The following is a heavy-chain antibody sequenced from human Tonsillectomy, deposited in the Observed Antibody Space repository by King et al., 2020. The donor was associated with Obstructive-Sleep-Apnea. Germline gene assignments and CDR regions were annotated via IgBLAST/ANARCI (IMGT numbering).Heavy chain of an antibody. CDR1: GFTFSSYG. V-gene: IGHV3-30*02. D-gene: IGHD5-12*01. CDR3: AKDEQLLRLLNGDYFDY. J-gene: IGHJ4*02. Sequence: VQLVESGGGVVQPGRSLRLSCAASGFTFSSYGMHWVRQAPGQGLEWVAFIRYDGTNKYYTDSVKGRFTISRDNSKNTLYLQMNSLRAEDTAVYYCAKDEQLLRLLNGDYFDYWGQGTLVTVSS. CDR2: IRYDGTNK.